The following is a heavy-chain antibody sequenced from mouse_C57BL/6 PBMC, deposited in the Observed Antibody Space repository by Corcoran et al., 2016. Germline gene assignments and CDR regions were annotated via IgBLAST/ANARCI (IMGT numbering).Heavy chain of an antibody. CDR3: ARQGDGYYYWYFDV. J-gene: IGHJ1*03. Sequence: QIQLVQSGPELKKPGETVKISCKASGYTFTTYGMSWVKQAPGKGLKWMGWINTYSGVPTYADDFKGRFAFSLETSASTAYLQINNRKNEDTATYFCARQGDGYYYWYFDVWGTGTTVTVSS. CDR1: GYTFTTYG. CDR2: INTYSGVP. D-gene: IGHD2-3*01. V-gene: IGHV9-3*01.